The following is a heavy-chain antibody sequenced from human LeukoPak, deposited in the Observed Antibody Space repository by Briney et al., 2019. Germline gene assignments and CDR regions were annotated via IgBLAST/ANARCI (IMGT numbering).Heavy chain of an antibody. D-gene: IGHD4-11*01. CDR3: ARDSDYSNDRWFDP. CDR1: GGTFSSYA. CDR2: IIPIFGTA. J-gene: IGHJ5*02. V-gene: IGHV1-69*13. Sequence: ASVKVSCKASGGTFSSYAISWVRQAPGQGLEWMGGIIPIFGTANYAQKFQGRVTITADESTSTAYMELGSLRSEDTAVYYCARDSDYSNDRWFDPWGQGTLVTVSS.